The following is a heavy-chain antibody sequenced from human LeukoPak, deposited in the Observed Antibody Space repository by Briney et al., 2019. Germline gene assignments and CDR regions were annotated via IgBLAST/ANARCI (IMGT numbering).Heavy chain of an antibody. CDR1: GFTFSSYW. V-gene: IGHV3-74*01. CDR3: ATMITMVRGVISYFDY. CDR2: INTDGSST. J-gene: IGHJ4*02. D-gene: IGHD3-10*01. Sequence: PGGSLRLSCAASGFTFSSYWMHWVRQAPGKGLVWVSRINTDGSSTSYADSVKGRFTISRDNSKNTLYLQMNSLRAEDTAVYYCATMITMVRGVISYFDYWGQGTLVTVSS.